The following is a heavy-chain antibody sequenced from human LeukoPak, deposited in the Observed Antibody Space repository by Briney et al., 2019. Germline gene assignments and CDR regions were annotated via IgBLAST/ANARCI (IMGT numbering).Heavy chain of an antibody. Sequence: KPSETLSLTCTVSGGSISSYYWSWIRQPPGKGLEWIGYIYYSGSTNYNPSLKSRVTISVDTSKNQFSLKLSFVTAADTAVYYCARGPRWGYNGFYFDYWGQGTLVTVSS. CDR2: IYYSGST. CDR3: ARGPRWGYNGFYFDY. D-gene: IGHD2-8*01. J-gene: IGHJ4*02. V-gene: IGHV4-59*01. CDR1: GGSISSYY.